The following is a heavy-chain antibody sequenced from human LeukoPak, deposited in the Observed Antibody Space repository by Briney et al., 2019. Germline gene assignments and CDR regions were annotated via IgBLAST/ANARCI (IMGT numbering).Heavy chain of an antibody. D-gene: IGHD3-3*01. Sequence: PSETLSLTCAVYGGSFSGYYWSWIRQPPGKGLEWIGEINHSGSTNYNPSLKSRVTISVDTSKNQFSLKLSSVTAADTAVYYCARAQTYYDFWSGYYRTYYCDYWGQGALVTVSS. CDR1: GGSFSGYY. CDR2: INHSGST. CDR3: ARAQTYYDFWSGYYRTYYCDY. J-gene: IGHJ4*02. V-gene: IGHV4-34*01.